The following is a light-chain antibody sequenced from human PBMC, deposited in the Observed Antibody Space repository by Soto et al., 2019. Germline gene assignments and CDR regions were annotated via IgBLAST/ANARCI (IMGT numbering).Light chain of an antibody. CDR1: QSISAW. CDR3: QQYSSYSPWL. CDR2: KAS. Sequence: DIQVAQSPSTLSASVGDRVTITCRASQSISAWLVWYQHKPGTAPKLLIYKASTLDRGVSSRFSGSGSETEFTLTISSLQPEDSATYYCQQYSSYSPWLFGQGTKVEI. V-gene: IGKV1-5*03. J-gene: IGKJ1*01.